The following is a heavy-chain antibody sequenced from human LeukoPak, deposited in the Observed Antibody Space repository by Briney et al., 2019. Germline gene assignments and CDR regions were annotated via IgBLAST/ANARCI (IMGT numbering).Heavy chain of an antibody. CDR2: IYPGDSDT. CDR1: GYSFTSYW. CDR3: ARAPLRTVVYYDSSGFDY. D-gene: IGHD3-22*01. V-gene: IGHV5-51*01. Sequence: RGESLKISCKGSGYSFTSYWIGWVRQMPGKGLEWMGIIYPGDSDTRYSPSFQGQVTISADKSISTAYLQWSSLKASDTAMYYCARAPLRTVVYYDSSGFDYWGQGTLVTVSS. J-gene: IGHJ4*02.